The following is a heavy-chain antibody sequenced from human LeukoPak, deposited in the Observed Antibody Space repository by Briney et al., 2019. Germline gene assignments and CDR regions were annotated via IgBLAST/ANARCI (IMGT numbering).Heavy chain of an antibody. CDR3: ARDLRAGTMIAHAFDI. J-gene: IGHJ3*02. V-gene: IGHV1-69*01. CDR1: GGTFSSYA. D-gene: IGHD3-22*01. Sequence: SVKVSCKASGGTFSSYAISWVRQAPGQGLEWMGVIIPIFGTANYAQKFQGRVTITADESTSTAYMELSSLRSEDTAVYYCARDLRAGTMIAHAFDIWGQGTMVTVSS. CDR2: IIPIFGTA.